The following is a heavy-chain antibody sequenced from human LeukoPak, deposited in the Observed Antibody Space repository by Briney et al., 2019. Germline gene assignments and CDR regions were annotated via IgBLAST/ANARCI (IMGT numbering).Heavy chain of an antibody. J-gene: IGHJ5*01. CDR1: GFTFNNYG. V-gene: IGHV3-23*01. Sequence: GGSRRLSCAASGFTFNNYGMNWVRQAPGKGLDWVASISGSGRTTYYADSVKGRFTISRDDSKNTVYLQMSSVGAEDTAKYFCARVAVSGPTGWFDSWGQGTLVIVSS. D-gene: IGHD2-8*02. CDR3: ARVAVSGPTGWFDS. CDR2: ISGSGRTT.